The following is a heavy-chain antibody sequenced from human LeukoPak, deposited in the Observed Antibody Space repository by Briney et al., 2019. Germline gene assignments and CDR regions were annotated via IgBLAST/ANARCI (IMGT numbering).Heavy chain of an antibody. Sequence: GGSLRLSCAASGFTFSSLWMSWVRQAPGKGLEWVAHINVDGSGTYYVGSVRGRFTISRDNAKNSLYLQMNTLRAEDTAVYYCAKYLTRAFDYWGQGTLVTVSS. V-gene: IGHV3-7*01. D-gene: IGHD2/OR15-2a*01. CDR2: INVDGSGT. CDR3: AKYLTRAFDY. J-gene: IGHJ4*02. CDR1: GFTFSSLW.